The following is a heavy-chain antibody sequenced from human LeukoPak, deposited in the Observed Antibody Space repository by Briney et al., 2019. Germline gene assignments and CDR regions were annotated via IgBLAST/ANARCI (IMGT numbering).Heavy chain of an antibody. CDR1: GFTFGDYA. CDR3: TRHDILAGDY. V-gene: IGHV3-49*03. Sequence: PGGSLRLSCTTSGFTFGDYAMSWFRQAPGKGLEWVGFISSKAYGGTTEYAASVKGRFTISRDDSKSIAYLQMNSLKTEDTAVYYCTRHDILAGDYWGQGTLVTVSS. CDR2: ISSKAYGGTT. D-gene: IGHD3-9*01. J-gene: IGHJ4*02.